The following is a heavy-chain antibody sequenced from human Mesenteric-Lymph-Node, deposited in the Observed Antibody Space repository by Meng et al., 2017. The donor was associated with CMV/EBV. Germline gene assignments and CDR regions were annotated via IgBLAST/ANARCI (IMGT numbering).Heavy chain of an antibody. J-gene: IGHJ4*02. D-gene: IGHD6-6*01. CDR2: IIPIFGTA. CDR3: ARRSSSSTHLDY. V-gene: IGHV1-69*05. CDR1: GGTFSSYA. Sequence: SVKVSCKASGGTFSSYAISWVRQASGQGLEWMGGIIPIFGTANYAQKFQGRVTITTDESTSTAYMELSSLRSEDTAVYYCARRSSSSTHLDYWGQGTLVTVSS.